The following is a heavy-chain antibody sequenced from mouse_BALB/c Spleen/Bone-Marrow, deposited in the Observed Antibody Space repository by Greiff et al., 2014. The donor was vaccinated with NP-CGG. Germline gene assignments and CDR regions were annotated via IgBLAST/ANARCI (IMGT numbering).Heavy chain of an antibody. D-gene: IGHD1-1*01. CDR3: ARIYYYGRGYFDY. Sequence: PEQGLEWIGRIDPANGNTKYDPKFQGKATITADTSSNTAYLQLSSLTSEDTAVYYCARIYYYGRGYFDYRGQGTTLTVSS. V-gene: IGHV14-3*02. J-gene: IGHJ2*01. CDR2: IDPANGNT.